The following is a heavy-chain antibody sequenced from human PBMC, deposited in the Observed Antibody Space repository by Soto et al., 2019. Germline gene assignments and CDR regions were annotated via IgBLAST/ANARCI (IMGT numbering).Heavy chain of an antibody. CDR2: IKRDGSEK. D-gene: IGHD1-1*01. CDR3: AREQAGRTTQYSYGMDV. V-gene: IGHV3-7*03. J-gene: IGHJ6*02. Sequence: GGSLRLSCAVSGFTFSYYWMSWVRQAPGKGLEWVANIKRDGSEKYYVDSVKGRFTISRDNAQNSLYLQMNSLRAEDTAVYYCAREQAGRTTQYSYGMDVWGQGTTVTVYS. CDR1: GFTFSYYW.